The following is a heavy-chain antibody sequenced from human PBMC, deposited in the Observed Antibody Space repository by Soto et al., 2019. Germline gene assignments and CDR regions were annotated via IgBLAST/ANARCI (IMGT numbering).Heavy chain of an antibody. D-gene: IGHD1-1*01. CDR3: APWHEREHAYDV. V-gene: IGHV3-53*01. CDR2: LYDVDGS. J-gene: IGHJ3*01. CDR1: GLTISGKKY. Sequence: DVQLVESGGSLIQPGESLRLSCAAFGLTISGKKYVAWVRQAPGKWLEWVSALYDVDGSFYPDSVKGRFTTSSDSSKTTVYLQMNDLRPDDTAVYYCAPWHEREHAYDVWCQGTTVTVSS.